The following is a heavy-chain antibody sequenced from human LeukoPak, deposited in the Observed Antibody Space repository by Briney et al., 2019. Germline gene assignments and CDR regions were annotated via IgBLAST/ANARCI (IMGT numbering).Heavy chain of an antibody. CDR3: TRVHYSGSGLSSYFDY. J-gene: IGHJ4*02. CDR2: IYYTGST. D-gene: IGHD3-10*01. V-gene: IGHV4-59*01. CDR1: GGSISSYC. Sequence: SETLSLTCTVSGGSISSYCWSWVRPSLGKGLERIAYIYYTGSTNYNPSIKSRVTISVDTSKNQFSLILRTVTSADTAVYYCTRVHYSGSGLSSYFDYWGQGTLVTVSS.